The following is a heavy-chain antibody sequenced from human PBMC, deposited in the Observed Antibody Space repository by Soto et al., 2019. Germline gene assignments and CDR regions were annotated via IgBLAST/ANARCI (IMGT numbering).Heavy chain of an antibody. CDR2: FYFSETT. Sequence: QVQLQESGPGLVKPSETLSLTCTVSGGSIRDFHWSWIRQPPGKGLEWIGSFYFSETTISDPSLKGRVTGAVDSSKSHFSLKLASVTAEDTAVYYCTRSNTASSSPDYWGQGSLVTVSS. CDR3: TRSNTASSSPDY. CDR1: GGSIRDFH. V-gene: IGHV4-59*08. D-gene: IGHD6-13*01. J-gene: IGHJ4*02.